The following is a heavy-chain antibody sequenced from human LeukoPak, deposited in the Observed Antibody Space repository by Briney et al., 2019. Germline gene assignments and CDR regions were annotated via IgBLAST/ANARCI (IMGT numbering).Heavy chain of an antibody. CDR2: ISTSGSTK. J-gene: IGHJ3*02. CDR1: GSTFSSYS. V-gene: IGHV3-48*04. CDR3: ARDRDPGYNDSSGYRRVNAFDI. D-gene: IGHD3-22*01. Sequence: GGSLRLSCAASGSTFSSYSMNWVRQAPGKGLEWVSYISTSGSTKYYADSVKGRFTISRDNAKNSLYLQMNSLRAEDTAVYYCARDRDPGYNDSSGYRRVNAFDIWRQGTMVTVSS.